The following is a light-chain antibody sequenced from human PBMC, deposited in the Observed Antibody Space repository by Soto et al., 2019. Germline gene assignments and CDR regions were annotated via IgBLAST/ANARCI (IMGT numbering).Light chain of an antibody. CDR1: QSISSW. V-gene: IGKV1-5*03. Sequence: DIQMTQSPSTLSASVGDRVTITCRASQSISSWLAWHQQGPGKAPKVLIYEATSLETGVPSRFSGSGSGTEFTLTISRLHPDDFATYYCQQYNSFPWTFGQGTKVEIK. J-gene: IGKJ1*01. CDR3: QQYNSFPWT. CDR2: EAT.